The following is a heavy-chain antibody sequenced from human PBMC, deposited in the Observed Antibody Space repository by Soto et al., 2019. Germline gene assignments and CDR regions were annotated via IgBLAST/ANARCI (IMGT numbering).Heavy chain of an antibody. Sequence: QVQLVQSGAEVKKPGSSVKVSCKASGGTFSSYAISWVRQAPGQELEWMGGIIPIFGTANYAQKFQGRVTITADESTSTAYMELSSLRSEDTAVYYCASCEMITFGGVIDTYWYFDLWGRGTLVTVSS. CDR3: ASCEMITFGGVIDTYWYFDL. J-gene: IGHJ2*01. V-gene: IGHV1-69*12. CDR1: GGTFSSYA. CDR2: IIPIFGTA. D-gene: IGHD3-16*02.